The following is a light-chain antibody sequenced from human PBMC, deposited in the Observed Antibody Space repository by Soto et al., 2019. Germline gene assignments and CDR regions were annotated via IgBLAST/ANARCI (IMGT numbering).Light chain of an antibody. CDR2: DAS. Sequence: DIQMTQSPSTLSASVGDRVTITCRASQSISSWLAWYQQKPGKAPKLLIYDASSLDSGVPSRFSGSGSGTEFTLTISSLQPDDFATYYCQQYNSLSWTFGQGTKVDIK. CDR3: QQYNSLSWT. CDR1: QSISSW. J-gene: IGKJ1*01. V-gene: IGKV1-5*01.